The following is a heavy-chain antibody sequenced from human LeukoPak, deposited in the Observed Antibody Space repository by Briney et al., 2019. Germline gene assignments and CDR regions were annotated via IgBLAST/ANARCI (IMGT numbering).Heavy chain of an antibody. V-gene: IGHV3-23*01. Sequence: GGSLRLSCAASGFIFSSYAMSWVRQAPGKGLEWVSGISGIGGSTYYADSVKGRFTISRDNSKNTLYLQMNSLRAEDTAVYYCAKGYCSGGSCYFDYWGQGTLVTVSS. CDR2: ISGIGGST. CDR1: GFIFSSYA. J-gene: IGHJ4*02. D-gene: IGHD2-15*01. CDR3: AKGYCSGGSCYFDY.